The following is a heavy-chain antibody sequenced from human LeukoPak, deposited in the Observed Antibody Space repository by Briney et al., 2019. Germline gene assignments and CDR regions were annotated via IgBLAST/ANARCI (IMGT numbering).Heavy chain of an antibody. CDR3: ARVPITLAGTKDAKYFQH. V-gene: IGHV3-74*01. CDR1: GFTLSSYW. CDR2: INSDGSST. D-gene: IGHD6-19*01. J-gene: IGHJ1*01. Sequence: GGSLRLSCAASGFTLSSYWMHWVRQAPGKGLVWASRINSDGSSTNYADSVKGRFTISRDNAKNTLSLQLNSLRAEDTAVYYCARVPITLAGTKDAKYFQHWGQGTLVTVSS.